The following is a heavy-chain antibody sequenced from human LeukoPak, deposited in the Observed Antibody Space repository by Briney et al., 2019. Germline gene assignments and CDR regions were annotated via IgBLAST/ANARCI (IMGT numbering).Heavy chain of an antibody. CDR2: INPNSGGT. Sequence: ASVKVSCKASGYTFTGYYMHWVRQAPGQGLEWMGWINPNSGGTNYAQKFQGRVTMTRDTSISTAYMELSRLRSDDTAVYYCARDLLWCGGDCYSREFDPWGQGTLVTVSS. V-gene: IGHV1-2*02. J-gene: IGHJ5*02. CDR3: ARDLLWCGGDCYSREFDP. CDR1: GYTFTGYY. D-gene: IGHD2-21*02.